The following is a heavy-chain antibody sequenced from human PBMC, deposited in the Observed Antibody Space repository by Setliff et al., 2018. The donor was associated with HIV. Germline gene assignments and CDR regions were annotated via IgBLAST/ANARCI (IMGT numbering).Heavy chain of an antibody. CDR3: ARDRSSGWSKDWFDT. CDR1: GGSFSGYY. J-gene: IGHJ5*02. Sequence: ASETLSLTCAVYGGSFSGYYWSWIRQPPGKGLEWIGEINHSGSTNCNPSLKSRVTISVDTSKNQFSLRLTSVTAADTAMYHCARDRSSGWSKDWFDTWGQGILVTVSS. CDR2: INHSGST. V-gene: IGHV4-34*01. D-gene: IGHD6-19*01.